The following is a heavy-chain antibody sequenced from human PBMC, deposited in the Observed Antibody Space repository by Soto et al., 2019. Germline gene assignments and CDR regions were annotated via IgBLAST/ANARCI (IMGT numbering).Heavy chain of an antibody. V-gene: IGHV4-59*01. CDR1: GGSINSYF. CDR3: ARPGTNMVXFDY. J-gene: IGHJ4*02. D-gene: IGHD3-10*01. CDR2: IYYSGST. Sequence: SETLSLTFTVSGGSINSYFWSWIRQSPGKGLEWIGHIYYSGSTSYSHSLKSRVSISVDTSKNQFSLEVHSVTAADTAVYYCARPGTNMVXFDYGGQGTLVXVXS.